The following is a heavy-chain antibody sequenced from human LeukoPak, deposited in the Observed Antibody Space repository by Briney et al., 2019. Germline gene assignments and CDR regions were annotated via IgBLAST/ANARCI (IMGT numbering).Heavy chain of an antibody. J-gene: IGHJ5*02. CDR2: INQDGSEQ. CDR3: ARRLGTRFDP. CDR1: GFSFSSYW. Sequence: PGGSLRLSCTASGFSFSSYWMSWVRQAPGKGLEWVANINQDGSEQPYVDSVKGRFTVSRDNAKNSLYLQMNSLRAEDTAVYYCARRLGTRFDPWGQGTLVTVSS. V-gene: IGHV3-7*01. D-gene: IGHD3-16*01.